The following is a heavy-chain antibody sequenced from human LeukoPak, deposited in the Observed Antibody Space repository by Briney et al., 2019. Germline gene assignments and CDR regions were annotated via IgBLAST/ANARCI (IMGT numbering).Heavy chain of an antibody. CDR2: INPSNGGT. CDR3: ASGPTLGTTHPYFEY. J-gene: IGHJ4*02. CDR1: GYTFIGYY. D-gene: IGHD1-1*01. Sequence: ASVRVSCKESGYTFIGYYIHWLRQAPGQGLEWMGWINPSNGGTKYAQRFQGRVAMTRDTSISTAYMEMSRLTFDDTAVYYCASGPTLGTTHPYFEYWGQGTLVTVSS. V-gene: IGHV1-2*02.